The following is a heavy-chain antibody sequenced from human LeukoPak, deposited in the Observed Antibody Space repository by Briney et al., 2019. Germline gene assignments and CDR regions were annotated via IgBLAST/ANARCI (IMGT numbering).Heavy chain of an antibody. CDR3: ARDGKQLVPGYYYGMDV. Sequence: GASVKVSCKASGGTFSSYAISWVRQAPGQGLEWMGRIIPILGIANYAQKLQGRVTMTTDTSTSTAYMELRSLRSDDTAVYYCARDGKQLVPGYYYGMDVWGQGTTVTVSS. J-gene: IGHJ6*02. CDR1: GGTFSSYA. V-gene: IGHV1-69*04. D-gene: IGHD6-6*01. CDR2: IIPILGIA.